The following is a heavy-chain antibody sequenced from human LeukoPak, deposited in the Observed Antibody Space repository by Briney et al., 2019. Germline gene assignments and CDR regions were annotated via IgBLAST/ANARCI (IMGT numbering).Heavy chain of an antibody. CDR1: GFTFSSYS. J-gene: IGHJ4*02. CDR2: ISSSSSYI. Sequence: GGSLRLSCAASGFTFSSYSMNWVRQAPGKGLEWVSSISSSSSYIYYADSVKGRFTISRDNAKNSLYLQMNSLRDEDTAVYYCAREQDIVVVPAAPGFDYWGQGTLVTVSS. CDR3: AREQDIVVVPAAPGFDY. V-gene: IGHV3-21*01. D-gene: IGHD2-2*01.